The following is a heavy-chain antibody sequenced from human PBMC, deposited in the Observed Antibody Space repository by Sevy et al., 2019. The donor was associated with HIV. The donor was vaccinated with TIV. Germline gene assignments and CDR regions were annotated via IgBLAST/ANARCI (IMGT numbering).Heavy chain of an antibody. CDR2: ISGSSSYI. Sequence: GGSLRLSCAASGFTFSSYSMNWVRQAPGKGLEWVSSISGSSSYIYYADSVKGRFTISRDNAKNSLYLQMNSLRAEDTAVYYCARGSHAEIWGQGTLVTVSS. J-gene: IGHJ4*02. CDR3: ARGSHAEI. D-gene: IGHD3-16*01. V-gene: IGHV3-21*01. CDR1: GFTFSSYS.